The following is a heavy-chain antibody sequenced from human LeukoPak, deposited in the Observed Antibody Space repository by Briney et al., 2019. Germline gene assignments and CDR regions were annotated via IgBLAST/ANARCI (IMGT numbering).Heavy chain of an antibody. J-gene: IGHJ4*02. D-gene: IGHD2-2*01. CDR3: AGVVPAGPFDY. CDR1: GSTFSSYG. V-gene: IGHV3-30*03. CDR2: ISYDGSNK. Sequence: GRSLRLSCAASGSTFSSYGMHWVRQAPGKGLEWVAVISYDGSNKYYADSVKGRFTISRDNSKNTLYLQMNSLRAEDTAVYYCAGVVPAGPFDYWGQGTLVTVSS.